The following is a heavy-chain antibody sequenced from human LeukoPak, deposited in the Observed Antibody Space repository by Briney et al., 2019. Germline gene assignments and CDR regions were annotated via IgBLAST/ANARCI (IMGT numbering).Heavy chain of an antibody. J-gene: IGHJ5*02. CDR1: GDSISGGGYS. Sequence: SQSLSLTCTVSGDSISGGGYSWGWIRQHPGKGLEWIGYIYYSGSTYYNPSLKSRVTISADTSKNQFSLKLSSVTAADTAVYYCARDLGYYNWFDPWGQGTLVSVSS. V-gene: IGHV4-31*03. CDR2: IYYSGST. CDR3: ARDLGYYNWFDP. D-gene: IGHD5-18*01.